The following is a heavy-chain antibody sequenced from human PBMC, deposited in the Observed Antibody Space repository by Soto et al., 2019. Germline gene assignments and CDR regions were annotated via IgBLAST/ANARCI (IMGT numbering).Heavy chain of an antibody. CDR1: GLTFSSYW. V-gene: IGHV3-74*01. Sequence: EVQLVESGGGLVQPGGSLRLSCAASGLTFSSYWMHWVRQAPGKGLVWVSRISTDGSVTTYADSVKGRFTISRDNAKTALKQQRNSLRTEATVLYYCARVPYSSGWGGLDYWGQGTLVTVSS. CDR2: ISTDGSVT. J-gene: IGHJ4*02. D-gene: IGHD6-19*01. CDR3: ARVPYSSGWGGLDY.